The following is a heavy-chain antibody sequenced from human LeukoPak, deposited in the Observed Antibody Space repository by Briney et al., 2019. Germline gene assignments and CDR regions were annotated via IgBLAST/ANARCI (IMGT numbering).Heavy chain of an antibody. D-gene: IGHD5-12*01. Sequence: GGSLRLSCEASGFTFSDYSMNWVRQAPGKGPEWISYVGIISGNTKYADSVKGRFTISGDSATNSVFLQMNSLRVEDTAVYYCARDHRYAFDNWGQGTLVTVSS. V-gene: IGHV3-48*04. CDR3: ARDHRYAFDN. CDR1: GFTFSDYS. CDR2: VGIISGNT. J-gene: IGHJ4*02.